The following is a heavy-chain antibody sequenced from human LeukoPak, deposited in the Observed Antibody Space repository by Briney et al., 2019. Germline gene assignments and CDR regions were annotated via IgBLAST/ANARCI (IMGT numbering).Heavy chain of an antibody. V-gene: IGHV3-53*01. Sequence: GGSLRLSCAASGFTVSSIHMSWVRQAPGKGLEWVSVIYSDGSTYYAASVSGRFTISRVNSKDTVSLQMNGLRAEDTAVYYCARVWFGDKSHFDSWGQGTLVTVSS. CDR1: GFTVSSIH. D-gene: IGHD3-10*01. J-gene: IGHJ4*02. CDR3: ARVWFGDKSHFDS. CDR2: IYSDGST.